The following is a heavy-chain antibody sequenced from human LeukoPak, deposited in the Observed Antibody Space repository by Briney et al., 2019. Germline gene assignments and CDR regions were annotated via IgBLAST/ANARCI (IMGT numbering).Heavy chain of an antibody. CDR3: ARGPRVRGVIYQIRKRYYYGMDV. J-gene: IGHJ6*02. CDR1: GGSFSGYY. V-gene: IGHV4-34*01. CDR2: INHSGST. D-gene: IGHD3-10*01. Sequence: SETLSLTCAVYGGSFSGYYWSWIRQPPGKGLEWIGEINHSGSTNYNPSLKSRVTISVDTSKNQFSLKLSSATAADTAVYYCARGPRVRGVIYQIRKRYYYGMDVWGQGTTVTVSS.